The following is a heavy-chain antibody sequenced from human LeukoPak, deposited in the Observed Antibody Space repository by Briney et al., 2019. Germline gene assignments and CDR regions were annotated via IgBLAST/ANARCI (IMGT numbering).Heavy chain of an antibody. CDR1: GFTFSTYW. CDR3: ARSPRKSETGSHGAFDI. V-gene: IGHV3-21*01. J-gene: IGHJ3*02. D-gene: IGHD3-9*01. Sequence: GSLRLSCVGSGFTFSTYWMSWVRQAPGKGLEWVSSISSSSSYIYYADSVKGRFTISRDNAKNSLYLQMNSLRAEDTAVYYCARSPRKSETGSHGAFDIWGQGTMVTVSS. CDR2: ISSSSSYI.